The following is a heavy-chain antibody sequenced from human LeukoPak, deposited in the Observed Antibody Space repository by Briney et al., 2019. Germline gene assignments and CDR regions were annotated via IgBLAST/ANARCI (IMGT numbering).Heavy chain of an antibody. Sequence: GGSLRLSCAASGFTFSSCGFNWVRQAPGKGLEWVSSIGPTGTDRYYADSVRGRFTISRDNAKNSMYLQMDSLRDEDTAVYYCATETIGRHYDYWGKGTLLTVSS. J-gene: IGHJ4*02. CDR3: ATETIGRHYDY. V-gene: IGHV3-21*01. CDR1: GFTFSSCG. D-gene: IGHD1-14*01. CDR2: IGPTGTDR.